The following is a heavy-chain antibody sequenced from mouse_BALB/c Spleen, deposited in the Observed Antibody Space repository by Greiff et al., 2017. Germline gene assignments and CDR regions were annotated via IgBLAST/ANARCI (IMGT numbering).Heavy chain of an antibody. CDR3: TRGDFDY. J-gene: IGHJ2*01. V-gene: IGHV1S81*02. Sequence: VQLQESGAELVKPGASVKLSCKASGYTFTSYYMYWVKQRPGQGLEWIGEINPSNGGTNFNEKFKSKATLTVDKSSSTAYMQLSSLTSEDSAVYYCTRGDFDYWGQGTTLTVSS. CDR1: GYTFTSYY. CDR2: INPSNGGT.